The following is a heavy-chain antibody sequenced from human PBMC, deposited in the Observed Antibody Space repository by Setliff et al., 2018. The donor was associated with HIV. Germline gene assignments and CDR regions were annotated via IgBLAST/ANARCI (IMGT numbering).Heavy chain of an antibody. J-gene: IGHJ4*02. CDR1: GYTFTSYY. Sequence: PSVKVSCKASGYTFTSYYIHWVRQAPGQGLEWMGGISGHNGDTKYPQKFQGRVTMTTDTSTNTAYMELRSLRSEDTAVYYCARARFLEWLPDYWGQGTLVTVSS. D-gene: IGHD3-3*01. V-gene: IGHV1-18*04. CDR3: ARARFLEWLPDY. CDR2: ISGHNGDT.